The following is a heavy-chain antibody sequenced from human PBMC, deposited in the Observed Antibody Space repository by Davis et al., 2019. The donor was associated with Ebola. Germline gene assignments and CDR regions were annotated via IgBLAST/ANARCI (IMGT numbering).Heavy chain of an antibody. Sequence: SQTLSLTRDVSVRSLPIFYWSWVRQPPRKGPEWIGYNSDSGNTFYNPSLKSRVTISMHTSKNQFFLKVTSVTAADTAVYYCARYDPGVFDIWGQEAMVTVSS. CDR2: NSDSGNT. D-gene: IGHD1-1*01. CDR1: VRSLPIFY. CDR3: ARYDPGVFDI. J-gene: IGHJ3*02. V-gene: IGHV4-59*01.